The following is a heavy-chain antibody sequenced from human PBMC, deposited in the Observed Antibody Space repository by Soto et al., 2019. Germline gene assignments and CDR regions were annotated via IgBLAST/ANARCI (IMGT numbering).Heavy chain of an antibody. V-gene: IGHV1-18*01. CDR3: AMVDLYVTPTPQDV. CDR2: ISPYTGNT. CDR1: GYIFVNYG. Sequence: QVQLEQSGDEVKKPGASVKVSCKASGYIFVNYGIAWVRQAPGQGLEWLGWISPYTGNTYYATKVQGRLTLTTDPPPSSAFMALGSLTSADTAMYYCAMVDLYVTPTPQDVWGPGTTVTVSS. D-gene: IGHD3-16*01. J-gene: IGHJ6*02.